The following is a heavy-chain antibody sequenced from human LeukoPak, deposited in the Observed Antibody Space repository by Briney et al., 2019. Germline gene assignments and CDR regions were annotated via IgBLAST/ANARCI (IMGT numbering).Heavy chain of an antibody. CDR3: ARGGAGRRYCSGGSCYRARFDY. Sequence: PSETLSLTCAVYGGSFSGYYWSWIRQPPGKGLEWIGEINDSGSTNYTPSLKSRVTISVDTSKNEFSLKLSSVTAADPAVYYCARGGAGRRYCSGGSCYRARFDYWGQGTLVTVSS. J-gene: IGHJ4*02. V-gene: IGHV4-34*01. D-gene: IGHD2-15*01. CDR1: GGSFSGYY. CDR2: INDSGST.